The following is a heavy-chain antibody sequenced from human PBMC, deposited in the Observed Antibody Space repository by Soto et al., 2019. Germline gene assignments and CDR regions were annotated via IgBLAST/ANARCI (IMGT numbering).Heavy chain of an antibody. CDR3: ARYYDILTGYFAWSNWFDP. CDR1: GYTFTSYG. CDR2: ISAYNGNT. V-gene: IGHV1-18*01. J-gene: IGHJ5*02. D-gene: IGHD3-9*01. Sequence: ASVKVSCKASGYTFTSYGISWVRQAPGQGLEWMEWISAYNGNTNYAQKLQGRVTMTTDTSTSTAYMELRSLRSDDTAVYYCARYYDILTGYFAWSNWFDPWGQGTLVTVSS.